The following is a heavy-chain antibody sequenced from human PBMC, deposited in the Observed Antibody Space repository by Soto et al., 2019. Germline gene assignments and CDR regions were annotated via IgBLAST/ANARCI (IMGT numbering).Heavy chain of an antibody. Sequence: ASVKVSCKASGYTFTSYDINWVRQATGQGLEWMGWMNPNSGNTGYAQKFQGRVTMTRNTSISTAYMELSSLRSEDTAVYYCAVQITMVRGVVPPHYYYGMDVWGQGTTVTVSS. D-gene: IGHD3-10*01. CDR3: AVQITMVRGVVPPHYYYGMDV. CDR1: GYTFTSYD. V-gene: IGHV1-8*01. J-gene: IGHJ6*02. CDR2: MNPNSGNT.